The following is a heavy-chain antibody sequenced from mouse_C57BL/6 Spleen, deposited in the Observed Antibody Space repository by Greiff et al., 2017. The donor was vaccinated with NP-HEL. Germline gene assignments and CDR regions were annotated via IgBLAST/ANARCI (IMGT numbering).Heavy chain of an antibody. CDR1: GYSITSGYY. D-gene: IGHD2-1*01. J-gene: IGHJ3*01. Sequence: ESGPGLVKPSQSLSLTCSVTGYSITSGYYWNWIRQFPGNKLEWMGYISYDGSNNYNPSLKNRISITRDTSKNQFFLKLNSVTTEDTATYYCARSRDGNLAYWGQGTLVTVSA. V-gene: IGHV3-6*01. CDR2: ISYDGSN. CDR3: ARSRDGNLAY.